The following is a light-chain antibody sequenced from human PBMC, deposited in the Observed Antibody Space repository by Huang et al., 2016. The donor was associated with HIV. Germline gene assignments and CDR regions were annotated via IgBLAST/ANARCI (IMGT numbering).Light chain of an antibody. CDR3: HQYGSSPRT. CDR1: QRVNSKY. CDR2: GTS. Sequence: EIVLTQSPGTLSLSPGERATLSCRASQRVNSKYLAWYQQKAGQAPRLLSYGTSTRATGIPDRFSGSGSGTDFTLTITRLEPEDFVVYYCHQYGSSPRTFGQGTKLEIK. V-gene: IGKV3-20*01. J-gene: IGKJ2*01.